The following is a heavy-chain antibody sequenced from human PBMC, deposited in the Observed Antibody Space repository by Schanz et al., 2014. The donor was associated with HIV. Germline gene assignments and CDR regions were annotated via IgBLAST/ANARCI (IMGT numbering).Heavy chain of an antibody. CDR3: ARDSGPGIY. D-gene: IGHD3-10*01. Sequence: EVQLVESGGGLVQPGGSLRLSCVASGVTFSNYWMTWVRHVSGKGLEWVANIKQDGTEMYYVDSVKGRFTISRDNAKNSLYLQMSSLRVEDTAVYYCARDSGPGIYWGQGTLVTVSS. V-gene: IGHV3-7*01. J-gene: IGHJ4*02. CDR2: IKQDGTEM. CDR1: GVTFSNYW.